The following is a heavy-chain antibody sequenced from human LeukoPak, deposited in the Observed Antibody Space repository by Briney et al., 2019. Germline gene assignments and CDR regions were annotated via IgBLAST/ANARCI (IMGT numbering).Heavy chain of an antibody. D-gene: IGHD6-19*01. V-gene: IGHV1-18*01. CDR1: GYTFTNYG. Sequence: ASVKVSCKASGYTFTNYGISWVRQAPGQGLEWMGWISTYSGTPNYAQKLQGRVTMTTDTSTNTAYMDLRSLRSDDTAVYYCARGKTIRVADPFDYWGQGTLVTVSS. CDR2: ISTYSGTP. CDR3: ARGKTIRVADPFDY. J-gene: IGHJ4*02.